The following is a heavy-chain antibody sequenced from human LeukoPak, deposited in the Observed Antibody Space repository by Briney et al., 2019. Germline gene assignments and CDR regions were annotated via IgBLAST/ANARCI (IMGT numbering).Heavy chain of an antibody. CDR2: IHHSGNT. J-gene: IGHJ4*02. Sequence: PSETLSLTCTVSGGSISSGDYYWSWIRQPPGKGLEWIGNIHHSGNTDYNPSLKSRVTISLDKSKNQFSLKLSSVTAADTAVYYCATTTAMVTLYWGQGTLVTVSS. V-gene: IGHV4-30-2*01. CDR3: ATTTAMVTLY. D-gene: IGHD5-18*01. CDR1: GGSISSGDYY.